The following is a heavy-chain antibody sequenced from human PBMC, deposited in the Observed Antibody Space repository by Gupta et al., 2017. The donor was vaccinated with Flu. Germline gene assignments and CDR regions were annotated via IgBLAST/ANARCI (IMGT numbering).Heavy chain of an antibody. CDR3: AKMGGEYYLSDYNFDD. D-gene: IGHD4-17*01. CDR1: GFTIKNNA. Sequence: VQWLESGGGHVQPWGSVRLSCATPGFTIKNNALSWVRQSPGKGLEWVSSISSSGGSIYVADSVKCRSTISRDNSKNTLYLLMDRLTAEDTAVYYCAKMGGEYYLSDYNFDDWGQGILVTVSS. V-gene: IGHV3-23*01. J-gene: IGHJ4*02. CDR2: ISSSGGSI.